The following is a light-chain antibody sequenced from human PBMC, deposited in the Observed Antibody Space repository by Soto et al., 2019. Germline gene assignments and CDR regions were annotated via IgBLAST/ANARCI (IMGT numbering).Light chain of an antibody. J-gene: IGKJ1*01. CDR2: KAS. V-gene: IGKV1-5*03. CDR3: LQYNSDPRT. CDR1: QSISPW. Sequence: DIQMTQSPSTLYASVGDRVTITCRASQSISPWLAWYQQKPGKVPSLLIYKASNLESGVPSRFSGSGSGTEFTLTISSLQPDDFATYYCLQYNSDPRTFGQGSKVDIK.